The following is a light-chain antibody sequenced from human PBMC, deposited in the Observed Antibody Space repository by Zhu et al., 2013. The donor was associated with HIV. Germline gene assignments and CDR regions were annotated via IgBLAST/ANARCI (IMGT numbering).Light chain of an antibody. J-gene: IGKJ1*01. CDR1: QSVTSN. V-gene: IGKV3-15*01. CDR3: QQYNDWPPWT. CDR2: DVS. Sequence: EIVMTQSPPSLSVSPGERVTLSCRASQSVTSNLAWYQQKPGQAPRLLIYDVSTRATGIPARFSGSGSGTDFTLTISSLQAEDFAVYYCQQYNDWPPWTFGQGTKVEVK.